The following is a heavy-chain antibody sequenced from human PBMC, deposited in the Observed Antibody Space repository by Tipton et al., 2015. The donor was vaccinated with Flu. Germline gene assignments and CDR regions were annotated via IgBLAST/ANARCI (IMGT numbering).Heavy chain of an antibody. CDR1: GDSITSYF. Sequence: GLVKPSETLSLTCIVSGDSITSYFWSWIRQPPGKEMEWIGYVYHTGTTKFNPSLESRVTMSVDTSRSQISLKLSSVTVADTAMYYCARGGSTFDSWGLGTLATVSS. CDR2: VYHTGTT. D-gene: IGHD3-10*01. V-gene: IGHV4-59*01. CDR3: ARGGSTFDS. J-gene: IGHJ4*02.